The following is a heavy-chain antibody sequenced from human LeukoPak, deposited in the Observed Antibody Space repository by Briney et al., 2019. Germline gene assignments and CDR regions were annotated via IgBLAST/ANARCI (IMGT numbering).Heavy chain of an antibody. CDR1: GFTFSSYG. Sequence: PGGSLRLSCAASGFTFSSYGMHWVRQAPGKGLEWVAVIWYDGSNKYYADSVKGRFTISRDNSKNTLYLQMNSLRAEDTAVYYCARGPCIAAAGTCGMDVWGQGTTVTVSS. V-gene: IGHV3-33*01. CDR3: ARGPCIAAAGTCGMDV. J-gene: IGHJ6*02. CDR2: IWYDGSNK. D-gene: IGHD6-13*01.